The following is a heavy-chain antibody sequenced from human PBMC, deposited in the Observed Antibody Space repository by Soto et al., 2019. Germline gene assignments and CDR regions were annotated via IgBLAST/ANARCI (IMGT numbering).Heavy chain of an antibody. CDR3: ARGVGYCSSTSCLKRDYFDY. CDR2: SYYSGST. J-gene: IGHJ4*02. Sequence: QVQLQESGPGLVKPSETLSLTCTVSGGSISSYYWSWIRQPPGKGLEWIGYSYYSGSTNYNPSLKSRVTISVDPSKNQFSLKLSSVTAADTAVYYCARGVGYCSSTSCLKRDYFDYWGQGTLVTVSS. V-gene: IGHV4-59*01. D-gene: IGHD2-2*01. CDR1: GGSISSYY.